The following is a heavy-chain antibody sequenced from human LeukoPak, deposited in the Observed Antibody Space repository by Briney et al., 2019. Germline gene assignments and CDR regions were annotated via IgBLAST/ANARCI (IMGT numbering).Heavy chain of an antibody. D-gene: IGHD3-22*01. Sequence: PGGSLRLSCAASGFTFSIYAMSWFRQAPGKGLKWVSSITSSGDGTYYADSVKGRFTISRDNSENMLYLQMNSLRVEDTAVYFCAKDRPNYYGSNGHYYRRDGDYWGQGTLVTVSS. CDR2: ITSSGDGT. CDR1: GFTFSIYA. V-gene: IGHV3-23*01. J-gene: IGHJ4*02. CDR3: AKDRPNYYGSNGHYYRRDGDY.